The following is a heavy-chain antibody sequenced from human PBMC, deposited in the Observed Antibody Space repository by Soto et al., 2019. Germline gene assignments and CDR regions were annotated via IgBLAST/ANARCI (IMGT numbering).Heavy chain of an antibody. D-gene: IGHD4-17*01. V-gene: IGHV2-5*02. Sequence: QITLKESGPTLVKPTQTLTLTCTFSGFSLNTGGVGVGWIRQPPGKALEWLALIYWDDNKVYSPSLKSRLTITKDTSKNQVVLTLTNMDPVDTATYYCAHVNDYDDTFDYWGQGTLVTVSS. J-gene: IGHJ4*02. CDR3: AHVNDYDDTFDY. CDR1: GFSLNTGGVG. CDR2: IYWDDNK.